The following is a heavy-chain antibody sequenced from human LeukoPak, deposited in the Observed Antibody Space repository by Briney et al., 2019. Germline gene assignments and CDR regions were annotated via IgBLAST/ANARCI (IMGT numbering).Heavy chain of an antibody. Sequence: GGSLRLSCAASGFTFRSYWMSWFRQAPGKGLEWVAVAYHDEWPGNSKYYVDSVKGRFTVSRDNSKNTLYLQMSSLRAEDTAVYYCATGSGYYYDHWGQGTLVTVSS. J-gene: IGHJ4*02. V-gene: IGHV3-33*08. CDR3: ATGSGYYYDH. CDR2: AYHDEWPGNSK. D-gene: IGHD3-22*01. CDR1: GFTFRSYW.